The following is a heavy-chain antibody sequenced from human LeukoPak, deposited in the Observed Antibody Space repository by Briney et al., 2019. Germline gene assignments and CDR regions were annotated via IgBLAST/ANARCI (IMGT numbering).Heavy chain of an antibody. CDR2: INHSGST. J-gene: IGHJ4*02. CDR3: ARERETGITIFGVVTPFDY. Sequence: SETLSLTCAVYGGSFSGYYWSWIRQPPGKGLEWIGEINHSGSTNYNPSLKSRVTISVDTSKNQFSLKLSSVTAADTAVYYCARERETGITIFGVVTPFDYWGQGTLVTVSS. D-gene: IGHD3-3*01. CDR1: GGSFSGYY. V-gene: IGHV4-34*01.